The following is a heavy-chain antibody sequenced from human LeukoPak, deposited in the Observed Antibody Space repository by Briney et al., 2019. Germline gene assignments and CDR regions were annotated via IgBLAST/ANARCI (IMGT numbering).Heavy chain of an antibody. CDR2: INQGGSEK. J-gene: IGHJ4*02. CDR1: GFIFSNYW. Sequence: GGSLRHSCTASGFIFSNYWMTWVRQAPGKGLEWVANINQGGSEKYYVDSVKGRFTISRDNAKNSVYLQMNSLRAEDTAVYYCAKVTIFGVVIGDYWGQGTLVTVSS. V-gene: IGHV3-7*01. D-gene: IGHD3-3*01. CDR3: AKVTIFGVVIGDY.